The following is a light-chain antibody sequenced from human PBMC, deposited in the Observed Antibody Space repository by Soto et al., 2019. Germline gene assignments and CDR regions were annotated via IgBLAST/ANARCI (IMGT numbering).Light chain of an antibody. V-gene: IGLV1-47*01. Sequence: SVVTQPRTASGTPGQRVTIYCSGSSSNIGSNYVYWYQQLPGTAPKLLIYRNNQRPSGVPDRFSGSKSGTSASLAISGLRSEDEADYYCAAWDDSLSGFYVFGTGTKVTVL. CDR1: SSNIGSNY. CDR3: AAWDDSLSGFYV. CDR2: RNN. J-gene: IGLJ1*01.